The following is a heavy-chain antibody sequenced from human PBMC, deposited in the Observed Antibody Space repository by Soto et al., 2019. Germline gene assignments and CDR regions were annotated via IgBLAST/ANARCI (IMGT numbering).Heavy chain of an antibody. CDR2: ISAYNGNT. V-gene: IGHV1-18*01. Sequence: QVQLVQSGAEVKKPGASVKVSCKASGYTFTSYGISWVRQAPGQGLEWMGWISAYNGNTKYAQKLQGRVTMTTDTTTSTDDNELGSLRSDDTPVDYCARVWEGILYYDSSGYYPYYWGQGTLVTVSS. D-gene: IGHD3-22*01. CDR1: GYTFTSYG. CDR3: ARVWEGILYYDSSGYYPYY. J-gene: IGHJ4*02.